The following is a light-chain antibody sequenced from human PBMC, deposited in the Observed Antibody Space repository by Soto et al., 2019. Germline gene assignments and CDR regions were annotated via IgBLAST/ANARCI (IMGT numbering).Light chain of an antibody. CDR2: GAS. CDR1: QSINSRY. Sequence: EIVLTQSPGPLSLSPGERATLSCRASQSINSRYLAWYQQKPCQAPRLLIYGASSRATGIPDRFSGSGSGTDFTLAISRLEPEDFPVYYCQQFGSSPGFTFGPGTKVDIK. CDR3: QQFGSSPGFT. J-gene: IGKJ3*01. V-gene: IGKV3-20*01.